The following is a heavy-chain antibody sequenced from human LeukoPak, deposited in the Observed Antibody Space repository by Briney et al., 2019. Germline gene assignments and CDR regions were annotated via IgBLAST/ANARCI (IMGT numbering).Heavy chain of an antibody. V-gene: IGHV1-69*13. CDR3: VGSVGYNWDWFDT. Sequence: ASVKVSLKASGGTFSSYACSWVRQAPGQALEWVGGIIPIFGAANYAHKFQGRDTITADESTSTAYMELSSLRSEDTAVYYCVGSVGYNWDWFDTWGQGTLVTVSS. CDR2: IIPIFGAA. D-gene: IGHD5-24*01. CDR1: GGTFSSYA. J-gene: IGHJ5*02.